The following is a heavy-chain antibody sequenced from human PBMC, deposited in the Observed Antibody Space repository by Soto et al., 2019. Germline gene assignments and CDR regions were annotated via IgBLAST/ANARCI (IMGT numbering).Heavy chain of an antibody. J-gene: IGHJ6*02. CDR2: IYPGDSDT. V-gene: IGHV5-51*01. D-gene: IGHD6-13*01. CDR1: GCSVTSYW. Sequence: VESLKISCKGSGCSVTSYWIGWVRQMPGKGLEWMGIIYPGDSDTRYSPSFQGQVTISADKSISTAYLQWSSLKASDTAMYYCARPRSSSGHYYGMAVWGQRTTVTGSS. CDR3: ARPRSSSGHYYGMAV.